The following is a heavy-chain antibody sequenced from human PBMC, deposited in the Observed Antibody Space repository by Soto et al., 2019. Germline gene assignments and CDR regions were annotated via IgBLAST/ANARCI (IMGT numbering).Heavy chain of an antibody. V-gene: IGHV3-23*01. CDR3: AKGVRSYYYYGMDV. CDR1: GFTFSSYA. CDR2: ISGSGGST. Sequence: PGGSLRLSCAASGFTFSSYAMTWVRQAPGKGLEWVSGISGSGGSTYYADSVKGRFTISRDNSKNTMYLQMNSLRAEDTAVYYCAKGVRSYYYYGMDVWGQGTTVTV. J-gene: IGHJ6*02. D-gene: IGHD3-22*01.